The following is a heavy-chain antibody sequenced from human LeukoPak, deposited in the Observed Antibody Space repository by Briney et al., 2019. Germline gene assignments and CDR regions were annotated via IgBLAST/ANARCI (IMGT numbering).Heavy chain of an antibody. CDR1: GFTFSSYW. J-gene: IGHJ4*02. V-gene: IGHV3-7*01. CDR3: ARDPSLDY. CDR2: IKQDGSEK. Sequence: GGSLRLSCAASGFTFSSYWMQWVRQAPGMGLEGWANIKQDGSEKYYVDSVKVRFTISRDNGKNSLYLQMNSLRAEDTAVYYCARDPSLDYWGQGTLVTVSS.